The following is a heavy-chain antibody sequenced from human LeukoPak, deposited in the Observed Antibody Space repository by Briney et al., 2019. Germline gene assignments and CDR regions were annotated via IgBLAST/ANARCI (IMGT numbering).Heavy chain of an antibody. V-gene: IGHV3-21*01. J-gene: IGHJ4*02. Sequence: GGSLRLSCAASGFTFSSYSMNWVRQAPGKRLEWVSSISSSSSYIYYADSVKGRFTISRDNAKNSLYLQMNSLRAEDTAVYYCARDVTVAEDYWGQGTLVTVSS. CDR1: GFTFSSYS. CDR3: ARDVTVAEDY. CDR2: ISSSSSYI. D-gene: IGHD6-19*01.